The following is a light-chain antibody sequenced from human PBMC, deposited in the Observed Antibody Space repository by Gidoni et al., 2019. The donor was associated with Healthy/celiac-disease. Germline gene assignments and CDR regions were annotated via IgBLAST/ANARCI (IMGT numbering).Light chain of an antibody. CDR1: QSVSSSY. J-gene: IGKJ1*01. Sequence: EIVLTQSPGTLSLSPGDRATLSCRASQSVSSSYLAWYQQKPGQAPRLLIYGASSRPTGIPDRFSGSGSGTDFTLTISRLEPEDFAVYYCQQYGSSPWTFGQGTKVEIK. CDR2: GAS. CDR3: QQYGSSPWT. V-gene: IGKV3-20*01.